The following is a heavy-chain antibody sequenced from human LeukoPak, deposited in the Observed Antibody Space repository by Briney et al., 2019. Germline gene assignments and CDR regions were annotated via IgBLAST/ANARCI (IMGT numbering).Heavy chain of an antibody. D-gene: IGHD3-22*01. V-gene: IGHV5-51*01. J-gene: IGHJ4*02. CDR1: GYSFTSYW. Sequence: GESLKISCKGSGYSFTSYWIGWVRQMPGKGLEWMGITYPGDSDTRYSPSFQGQVTISADKSISTAYLQWSSLKASDTAMYHCARLIRWDRYDTSGFDYWGQGTLVTVSS. CDR2: TYPGDSDT. CDR3: ARLIRWDRYDTSGFDY.